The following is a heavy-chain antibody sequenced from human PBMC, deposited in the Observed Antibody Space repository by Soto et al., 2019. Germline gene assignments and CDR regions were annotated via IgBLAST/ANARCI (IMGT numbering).Heavy chain of an antibody. D-gene: IGHD3-10*01. J-gene: IGHJ6*02. CDR1: GFTSSSYS. CDR2: ISSSSSYI. CDR3: ARGRARPGSYGMDV. V-gene: IGHV3-21*01. Sequence: TVGALRLSCAASGFTSSSYSMNLVRQAPGKGLEWVSSISSSSSYIYYADSVKRRFTISRDNAKNSLYLQMNSLRAEDTAVYYCARGRARPGSYGMDVWGQGTTVTVSS.